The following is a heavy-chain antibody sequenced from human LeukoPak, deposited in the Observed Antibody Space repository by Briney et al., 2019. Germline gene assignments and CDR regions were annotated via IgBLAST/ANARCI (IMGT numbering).Heavy chain of an antibody. CDR2: INPNSGVT. CDR1: GYTFAAYY. CDR3: ARKGETYSSNWYDWFDP. J-gene: IGHJ5*02. D-gene: IGHD6-13*01. V-gene: IGHV1-2*02. Sequence: ASVKVSCKASGYTFAAYYMHWVRQAPGQGLEWMGWINPNSGVTSYAQKFQGRVTMTRDTSISTAYMELSGLTSDDTAVYYCARKGETYSSNWYDWFDPWGQGTLVTVSS.